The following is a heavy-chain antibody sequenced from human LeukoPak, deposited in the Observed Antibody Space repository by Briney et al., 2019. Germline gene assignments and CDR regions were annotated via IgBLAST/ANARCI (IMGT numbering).Heavy chain of an antibody. D-gene: IGHD3-3*01. J-gene: IGHJ4*02. Sequence: SETLSLTCTVPGGSISSYYWSWIRQPPGKGREWIGYIYYSGSTNYNPSLKSRVTISIDTSKNQFSLKLSSVTAADTAVYDCARQSDASFGWDFWGQGTLVTVSS. CDR2: IYYSGST. CDR3: ARQSDASFGWDF. V-gene: IGHV4-59*08. CDR1: GGSISSYY.